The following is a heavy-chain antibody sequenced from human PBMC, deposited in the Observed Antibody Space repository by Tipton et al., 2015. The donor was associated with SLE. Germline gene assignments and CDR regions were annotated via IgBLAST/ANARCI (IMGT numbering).Heavy chain of an antibody. CDR2: INHSGST. Sequence: LRLSCAASGFTFSSYAMSWVRQAPGKGLEWIGEINHSGSTNYNPSLKSRVTISVDTSKNQFSLKLSSVTAADTAVYYCARGKFGFDYWGQGTLVTVSS. J-gene: IGHJ4*02. CDR3: ARGKFGFDY. CDR1: GFTFSSYA. V-gene: IGHV4-34*01. D-gene: IGHD3-10*01.